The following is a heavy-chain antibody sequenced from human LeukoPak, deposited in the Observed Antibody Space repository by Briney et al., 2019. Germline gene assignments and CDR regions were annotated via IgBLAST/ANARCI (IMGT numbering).Heavy chain of an antibody. CDR3: ARWTSSSWYVESWFDP. CDR2: IYPGDSDT. V-gene: IGHV5-51*01. D-gene: IGHD6-13*01. CDR1: GYSFTSYW. J-gene: IGHJ5*02. Sequence: GESLKISCKGSGYSFTSYWIGWVRQMPGKGLEWMGIIYPGDSDTRYSPSFQGQVTISADKSISTAYLQWSSLKASDTAMYYCARWTSSSWYVESWFDPWGQGTLVTVSS.